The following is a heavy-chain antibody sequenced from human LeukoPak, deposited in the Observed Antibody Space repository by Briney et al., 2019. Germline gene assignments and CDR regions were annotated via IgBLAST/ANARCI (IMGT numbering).Heavy chain of an antibody. V-gene: IGHV4-4*02. CDR3: ARDSSGSYFYYFDY. Sequence: SGTLSLTCAVSGGSISSSNWWSWVRQPPGKGLEWIGEIYHSGSTNYNPSLKSRVTISVDKSKNQFSLKLSSVTAADTAVYYCARDSSGSYFYYFDYWGQGTLVTVSS. D-gene: IGHD1-26*01. CDR1: GGSISSSNW. J-gene: IGHJ4*02. CDR2: IYHSGST.